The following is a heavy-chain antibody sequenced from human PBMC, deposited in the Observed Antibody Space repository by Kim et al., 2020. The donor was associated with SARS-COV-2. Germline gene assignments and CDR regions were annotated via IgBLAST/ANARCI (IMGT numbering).Heavy chain of an antibody. J-gene: IGHJ4*02. D-gene: IGHD3-22*01. Sequence: GGSLRLSCAASGFTFSNAWMSWVRQAPGKGLEWVGRIKSKTDGGTTDYAAPVKGRFTISRDDSKNTLYLQMNSLKTEDTAVYYCTTEYYYDSSGYYYVEQLGDIWGQGTLVTVSS. CDR3: TTEYYYDSSGYYYVEQLGDI. CDR1: GFTFSNAW. V-gene: IGHV3-15*01. CDR2: IKSKTDGGTT.